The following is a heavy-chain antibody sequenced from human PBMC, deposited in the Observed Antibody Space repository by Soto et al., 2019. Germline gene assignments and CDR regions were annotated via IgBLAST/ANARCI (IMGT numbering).Heavy chain of an antibody. CDR3: ARDGVDTDYGMDV. V-gene: IGHV3-33*01. Sequence: GGSLRLSCAASGFTFSSYGMHWVRQAPGKGLEWVAVIWYDGSNKYYADSVKGRFTISRDNSKNTLYLQMNSLRAEDTAVYYCARDGVDTDYGMDVWGQGTTVTVSS. CDR2: IWYDGSNK. J-gene: IGHJ6*02. D-gene: IGHD5-18*01. CDR1: GFTFSSYG.